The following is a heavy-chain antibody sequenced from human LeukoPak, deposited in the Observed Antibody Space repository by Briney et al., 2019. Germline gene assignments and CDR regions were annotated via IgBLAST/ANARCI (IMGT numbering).Heavy chain of an antibody. V-gene: IGHV1-46*01. CDR3: AKVESSSSFDY. CDR2: INPSGGST. Sequence: ASVKVSCKASGYTFTSYYMHWVRQAPGQGLEWMGIINPSGGSTSYAQKFQGRVTMTRDTSASTAYMELSSLRFDDTAVYYCAKVESSSSFDYWGQGTLVTVSS. CDR1: GYTFTSYY. J-gene: IGHJ4*02. D-gene: IGHD6-6*01.